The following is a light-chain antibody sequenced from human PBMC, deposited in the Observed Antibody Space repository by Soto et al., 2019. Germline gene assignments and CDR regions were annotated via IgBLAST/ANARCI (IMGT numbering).Light chain of an antibody. Sequence: QSALTQPASVSGSPGQSITISCTGTSSDIGHYDYVSWYQQHPGKAPKLMIYHVTYRPSGVSNRYSCSKSGNSASLTISGLQDDDEADYYCCSLTTSHTYVFGSGTKLTVL. CDR1: SSDIGHYDY. CDR2: HVT. V-gene: IGLV2-14*03. J-gene: IGLJ1*01. CDR3: CSLTTSHTYV.